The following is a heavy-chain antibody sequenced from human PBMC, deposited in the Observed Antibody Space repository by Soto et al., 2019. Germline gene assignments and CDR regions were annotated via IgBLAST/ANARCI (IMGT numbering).Heavy chain of an antibody. Sequence: GGSLRLSCAASGFNFSSYSMNWVRQAPGKGLEWVSSISSSSSYIYYADSVKGRFTISRDNAKNSLYLQMNSLRAEDTAVYYCAKDLSWGQCDYWGQGTLVTVSS. CDR3: AKDLSWGQCDY. J-gene: IGHJ4*02. CDR2: ISSSSSYI. V-gene: IGHV3-21*01. CDR1: GFNFSSYS. D-gene: IGHD3-16*01.